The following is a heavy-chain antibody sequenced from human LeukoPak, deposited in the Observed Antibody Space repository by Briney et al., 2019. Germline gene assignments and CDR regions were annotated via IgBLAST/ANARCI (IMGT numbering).Heavy chain of an antibody. CDR2: IYYSGST. V-gene: IGHV4-30-4*08. CDR1: GGSISSGDFY. D-gene: IGHD3-3*01. CDR3: ARLIFWSGYYRFDY. J-gene: IGHJ4*02. Sequence: SQTLSLTCTVPGGSISSGDFYWSWIRQPPGKGPEWIGYIYYSGSTYYNPSLKSRVTISVDTSKNQFSLKLSSVTAADTAVYYCARLIFWSGYYRFDYWGQGTLVTVSS.